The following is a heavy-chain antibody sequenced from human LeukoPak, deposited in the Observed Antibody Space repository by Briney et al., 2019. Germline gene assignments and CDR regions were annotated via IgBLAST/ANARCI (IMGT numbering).Heavy chain of an antibody. V-gene: IGHV1-24*01. CDR2: FDPEDGEA. Sequence: ASVKVSCKVSGYTLTELSMHWVRQAPGKGLEWLGGFDPEDGEAFYAQKFQGRVTMTEDTPTDTAYMELSSLRSEDTAVYYYATHPLGYFDSWGQGTLVTVSS. CDR1: GYTLTELS. J-gene: IGHJ4*02. CDR3: ATHPLGYFDS.